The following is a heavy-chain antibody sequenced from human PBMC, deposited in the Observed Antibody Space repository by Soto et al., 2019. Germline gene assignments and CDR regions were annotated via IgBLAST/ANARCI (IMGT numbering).Heavy chain of an antibody. J-gene: IGHJ5*02. D-gene: IGHD3-22*01. V-gene: IGHV1-69*08. CDR2: IIPINGII. CDR1: GGTFSTYT. CDR3: AGDPDSHYNDSHASSYP. Sequence: QVQLVQSGAEVKKPGSSVKVSCKASGGTFSTYTITWVRQAPGQGLEWMGRIIPINGIINYAQKFQGRVTITAERFTGRAYMELTRLISDDTAVYYCAGDPDSHYNDSHASSYPWGQGTLVTVSS.